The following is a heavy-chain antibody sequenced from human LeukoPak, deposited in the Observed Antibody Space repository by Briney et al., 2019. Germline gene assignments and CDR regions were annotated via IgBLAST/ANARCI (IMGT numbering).Heavy chain of an antibody. V-gene: IGHV3-30-3*01. CDR2: ISYDGSNK. CDR3: AKDGPLRFLEWLDAFDI. Sequence: GGSLRLSCAASGFTFSSYAMHWVRQAPGKGLEWVAVISYDGSNKYYADSVKGRFTISRDNSKNTLYLQMNSLRAEDTAVYYCAKDGPLRFLEWLDAFDIWGQGTMVTVSS. D-gene: IGHD3-3*01. J-gene: IGHJ3*02. CDR1: GFTFSSYA.